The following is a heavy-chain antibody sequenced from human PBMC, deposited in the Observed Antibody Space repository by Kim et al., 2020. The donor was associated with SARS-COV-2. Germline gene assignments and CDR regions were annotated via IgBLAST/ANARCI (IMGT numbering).Heavy chain of an antibody. V-gene: IGHV3-23*01. J-gene: IGHJ3*02. CDR3: AKRLDI. Sequence: GGGGSTYYADSVKGRLPISRDNSKNTLYLQMNSLRAEDTAVYYCAKRLDIGGQGTMVTVSS. CDR2: GGGGST.